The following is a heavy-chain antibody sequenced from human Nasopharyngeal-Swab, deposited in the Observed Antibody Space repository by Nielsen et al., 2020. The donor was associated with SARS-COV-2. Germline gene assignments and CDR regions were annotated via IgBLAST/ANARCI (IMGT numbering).Heavy chain of an antibody. Sequence: GESLKISCAASGFTFSSYEMNWVRQAPGKGLEWVSYISSSGSTIYYADSVKGRFTISRDNAKNSLYLQMNSLRAEDTAVYYCAREPIPVVYYYYGMDVWGQGTTVTVSS. CDR1: GFTFSSYE. CDR3: AREPIPVVYYYYGMDV. CDR2: ISSSGSTI. J-gene: IGHJ6*02. V-gene: IGHV3-48*03. D-gene: IGHD4-23*01.